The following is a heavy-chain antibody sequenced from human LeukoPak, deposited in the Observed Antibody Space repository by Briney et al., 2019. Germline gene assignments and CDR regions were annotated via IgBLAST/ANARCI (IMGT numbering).Heavy chain of an antibody. Sequence: PSETLSLTCTVSGGSISTYYWSWIRQPPGKGLEWIGYIYYSGNTNYNPSLKSRITISVDTSKNQFSLKLSSVTASDTAVYYCARHQGPRDGYNYGRASDIWGQGTMVTVSS. V-gene: IGHV4-59*08. J-gene: IGHJ3*02. CDR2: IYYSGNT. CDR1: GGSISTYY. CDR3: ARHQGPRDGYNYGRASDI. D-gene: IGHD5-24*01.